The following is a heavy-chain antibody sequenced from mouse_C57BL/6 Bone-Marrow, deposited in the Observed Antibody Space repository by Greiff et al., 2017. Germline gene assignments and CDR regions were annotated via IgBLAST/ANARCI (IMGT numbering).Heavy chain of an antibody. CDR1: GFTFTDYY. D-gene: IGHD1-1*01. CDR3: ARGGPLLLRYYFDY. J-gene: IGHJ2*01. CDR2: VYPYNGGT. V-gene: IGHV1-36*01. Sequence: LEESGPVLVKPGPSVKISCKASGFTFTDYYMHWVKQSHGKSLEWIGLVYPYNGGTSYNQKFKGKATLTVDTSSSTAYMELNSPTSEDSAVYYCARGGPLLLRYYFDYWGQGTTLTVSS.